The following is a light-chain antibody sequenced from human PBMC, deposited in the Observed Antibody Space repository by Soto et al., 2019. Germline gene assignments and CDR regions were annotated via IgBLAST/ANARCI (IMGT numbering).Light chain of an antibody. CDR2: YDS. J-gene: IGLJ2*01. CDR3: QVWDSSSDHLVV. V-gene: IGLV3-21*04. CDR1: NIGSKS. Sequence: SYELTQPPSVSVAPGKTARTTCGGNNIGSKSVHWYQQKPGQAPVLVIYYDSDRPSGIPERFSGSNSGNTATLTISRVEADDEADYYCQVWDSSSDHLVVFGGGTKLTVL.